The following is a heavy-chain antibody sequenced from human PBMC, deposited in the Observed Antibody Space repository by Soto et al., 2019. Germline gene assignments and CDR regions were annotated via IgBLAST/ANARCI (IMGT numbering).Heavy chain of an antibody. J-gene: IGHJ4*02. CDR1: GFTFSSYA. D-gene: IGHD6-19*01. CDR3: VRDKSPYSSGWHNRHFDY. V-gene: IGHV3-30-3*01. Sequence: QVQLVESGGGVVQPGRSLRLSCVASGFTFSSYAMHWVRQAPGKGLEWVAVISYDGSNKYYADSVKGRFTISRDNSKTLDLPMNSLRAEDTAVYYCVRDKSPYSSGWHNRHFDYWGQGTLVTVSS. CDR2: ISYDGSNK.